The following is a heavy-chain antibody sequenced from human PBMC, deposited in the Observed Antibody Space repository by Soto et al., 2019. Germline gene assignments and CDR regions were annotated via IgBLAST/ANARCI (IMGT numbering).Heavy chain of an antibody. CDR2: IINDGSEK. Sequence: GGSLRLSCVASGFRFASYGFHWVRQAPGKGLEWVAVIINDGSEKNHADSVKDRFTISRDNSKNTLYLQMDSLRAGDTAVYYCATRPCEVNYYGVFDYWGQGALVTVSS. V-gene: IGHV3-33*05. D-gene: IGHD3-22*01. J-gene: IGHJ4*02. CDR1: GFRFASYG. CDR3: ATRPCEVNYYGVFDY.